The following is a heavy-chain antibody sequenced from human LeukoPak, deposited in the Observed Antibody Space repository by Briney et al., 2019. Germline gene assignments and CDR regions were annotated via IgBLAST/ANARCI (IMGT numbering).Heavy chain of an antibody. CDR1: GGSISSSSYY. V-gene: IGHV4-39*01. Sequence: SETLSLTRTVSGGSISSSSYYWGWIRQPPGKGLEWIGSIYSGSTYYNPSLRSRVTISVGTSKNQFSLKLSSVTASDTAVYYCAVVTTTTFDYWGQGTLVTVSS. CDR2: IYSGST. J-gene: IGHJ4*02. D-gene: IGHD4-23*01. CDR3: AVVTTTTFDY.